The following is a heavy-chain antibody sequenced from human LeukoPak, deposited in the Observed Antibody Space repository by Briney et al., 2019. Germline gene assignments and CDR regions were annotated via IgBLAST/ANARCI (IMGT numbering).Heavy chain of an antibody. CDR3: ARHGGYSSPYLH. D-gene: IGHD6-13*01. Sequence: SETLSLTCTVSGGSIRNYYWSGMRQPPGKGLEGIGYIYYSGSTNYNPALKSRVTISVDTSKNQFSLKLSSVTATDTAVYYCARHGGYSSPYLHWGQGTLVTVSS. J-gene: IGHJ1*01. V-gene: IGHV4-59*08. CDR2: IYYSGST. CDR1: GGSIRNYY.